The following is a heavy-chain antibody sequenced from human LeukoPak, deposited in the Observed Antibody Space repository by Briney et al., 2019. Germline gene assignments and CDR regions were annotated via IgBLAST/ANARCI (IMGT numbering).Heavy chain of an antibody. Sequence: SETLSLTCSVSGGSIRSYYWSWIRQPPGKGLEWIAYIYYSGSTSYNPSLKSRVTISVDTSKNQFSPKLSSVTAADTAVYYCARLVAYCAGDCLDYWGQGTLVTVSS. CDR3: ARLVAYCAGDCLDY. V-gene: IGHV4-59*08. CDR1: GGSIRSYY. D-gene: IGHD2-21*01. J-gene: IGHJ4*02. CDR2: IYYSGST.